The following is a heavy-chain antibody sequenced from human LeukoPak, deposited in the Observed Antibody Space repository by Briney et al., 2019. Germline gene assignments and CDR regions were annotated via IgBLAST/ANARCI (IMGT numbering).Heavy chain of an antibody. CDR2: IRYDGSNK. D-gene: IGHD2-2*01. Sequence: PGGSLRLSCAASGFTFSSYGMHWVRQAPGKGLEWVAFIRYDGSNKYYADSVKGRFTISRDNSKNTLYLQMNSLRAEDTAVYYCAKESSPVVVPAAPDYWGQGTLVTVSS. CDR3: AKESSPVVVPAAPDY. V-gene: IGHV3-30*02. J-gene: IGHJ4*02. CDR1: GFTFSSYG.